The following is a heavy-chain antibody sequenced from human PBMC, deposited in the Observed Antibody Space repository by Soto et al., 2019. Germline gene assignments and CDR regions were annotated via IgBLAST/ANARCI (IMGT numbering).Heavy chain of an antibody. J-gene: IGHJ4*02. CDR2: ISGSGGST. D-gene: IGHD6-13*01. Sequence: GGSLRLSCAASGFTFSSYAMSWVRQAPGKGLEWVSAISGSGGSTYYADSVKGRFTISRDNSKNTLYLQMNSLRAEDTAVYYCEKCIEAAGAFDYWGQGTLVTVSS. V-gene: IGHV3-23*01. CDR3: EKCIEAAGAFDY. CDR1: GFTFSSYA.